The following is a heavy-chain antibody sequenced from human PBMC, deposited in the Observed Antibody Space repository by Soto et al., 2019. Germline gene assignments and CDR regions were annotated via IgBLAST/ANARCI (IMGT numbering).Heavy chain of an antibody. J-gene: IGHJ6*02. CDR2: ISYDGSNK. CDR3: AKDGSSGWPYYYGLDV. Sequence: QVQLVESGGGVVQPGRSLRLSCAASGFTFSSYGMHWVRQAPGKGLEWVAVISYDGSNKYYADSVKGRFTISRDNSKNTLYLQMSSLRAEDTAVYYCAKDGSSGWPYYYGLDVWGQGTTVTVSS. CDR1: GFTFSSYG. D-gene: IGHD6-19*01. V-gene: IGHV3-30*18.